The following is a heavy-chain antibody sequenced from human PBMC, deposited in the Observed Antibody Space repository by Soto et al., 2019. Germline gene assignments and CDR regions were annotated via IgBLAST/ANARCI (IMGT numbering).Heavy chain of an antibody. J-gene: IGHJ5*02. CDR1: GCSISSYY. CDR3: ARLRYFDWLSNPNWFDP. D-gene: IGHD3-9*01. V-gene: IGHV4-59*08. CDR2: IYYSGST. Sequence: SVTLSLTCTVSGCSISSYYWSLIRPPPGKGLEWIGYIYYSGSTNYNPSLKSRVTISVDTSKNQFSLKLSSVTAADTAVYYCARLRYFDWLSNPNWFDPWGQGTLVTVSS.